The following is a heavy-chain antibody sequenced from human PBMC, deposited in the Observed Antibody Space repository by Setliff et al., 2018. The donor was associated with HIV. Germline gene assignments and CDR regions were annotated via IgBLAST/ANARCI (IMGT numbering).Heavy chain of an antibody. Sequence: GGSLRLSCAASGFTVSDTHMTWVRQAPGKGLQWVSFIYSDGRTYYAESVKGRFTISRDDSKNTLYLQMHSLRVEDTAVYYCAKGVKWLDPWGQGTLVTVSS. CDR1: GFTVSDTH. D-gene: IGHD3-16*01. V-gene: IGHV3-53*01. CDR2: IYSDGRT. CDR3: AKGVKWLDP. J-gene: IGHJ5*02.